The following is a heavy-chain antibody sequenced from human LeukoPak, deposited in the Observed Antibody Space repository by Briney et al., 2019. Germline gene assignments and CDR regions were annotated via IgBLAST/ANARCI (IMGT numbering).Heavy chain of an antibody. J-gene: IGHJ5*02. Sequence: SETLSLTCAVYGGSFSGYYWSWIRQPPGKGLEWTGEINHSGSTNYNPSLKSRVTISVDTSKSQFSLKLSSVTAADTAVYYCARVGVYGFDPWGQGTLVTVSS. CDR2: INHSGST. D-gene: IGHD1-20*01. CDR3: ARVGVYGFDP. V-gene: IGHV4-34*01. CDR1: GGSFSGYY.